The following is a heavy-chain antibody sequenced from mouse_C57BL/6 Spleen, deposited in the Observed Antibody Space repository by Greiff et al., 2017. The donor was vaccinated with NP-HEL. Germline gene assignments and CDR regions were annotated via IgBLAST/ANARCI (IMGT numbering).Heavy chain of an antibody. D-gene: IGHD1-1*01. CDR3: ARGLYYGSSSDWYFDV. Sequence: QVQLQQSGAELARPGASVKLSCKASGYTFTSYGISWVKQRTGQGLEWIGEIYPRSGNTYYNEKFKGKATLTADKSSSTAYMELRSLTSEDSAVYFCARGLYYGSSSDWYFDVWGTGTTVTVSS. J-gene: IGHJ1*03. CDR1: GYTFTSYG. V-gene: IGHV1-81*01. CDR2: IYPRSGNT.